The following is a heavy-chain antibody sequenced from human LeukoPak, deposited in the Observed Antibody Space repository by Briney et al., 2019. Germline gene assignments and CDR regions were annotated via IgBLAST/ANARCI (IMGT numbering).Heavy chain of an antibody. CDR2: ISWNSGSI. Sequence: PGGSLRLSCAASGFTFDDYAMHWVRQAPGKGLEWVSGISWNSGSIGYADSVKGRFTISRDNAKNSLYLQMNSLRAEDTAVYYCARGQYYYDSSGYYPFDYWGQGTLVTVSS. CDR1: GFTFDDYA. D-gene: IGHD3-22*01. J-gene: IGHJ4*02. V-gene: IGHV3-9*01. CDR3: ARGQYYYDSSGYYPFDY.